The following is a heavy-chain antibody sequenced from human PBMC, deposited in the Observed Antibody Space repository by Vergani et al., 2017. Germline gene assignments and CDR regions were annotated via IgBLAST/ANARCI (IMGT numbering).Heavy chain of an antibody. V-gene: IGHV5-51*01. CDR3: XRHLPYSSSSRGYYYMDV. CDR2: IYPGDSDT. Sequence: EVQLVQSGAEVKKPGESLKISCKGSGYSFTSYWIGWVRQMPGKGLEWMGIIYPGDSDTRYSPSFQGQVTISADKSISTAYLQWSSLKASDTAMYYCXRHLPYSSSSRGYYYMDVWGKGTTVTVSS. D-gene: IGHD6-6*01. J-gene: IGHJ6*03. CDR1: GYSFTSYW.